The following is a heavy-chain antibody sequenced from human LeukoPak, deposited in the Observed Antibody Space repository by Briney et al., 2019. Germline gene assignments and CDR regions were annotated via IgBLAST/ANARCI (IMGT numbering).Heavy chain of an antibody. J-gene: IGHJ4*02. CDR3: ARARGMVRNFDY. Sequence: PSETLSLTCAVYGGSFSGYYWSWIRQPPGKGLEWIGEINRSGSTNYNPSLKSRVTISVDTSKNQFSLKLSSVTAADTAVYYCARARGMVRNFDYWGQGTLVTVSS. CDR2: INRSGST. D-gene: IGHD5-18*01. V-gene: IGHV4-34*01. CDR1: GGSFSGYY.